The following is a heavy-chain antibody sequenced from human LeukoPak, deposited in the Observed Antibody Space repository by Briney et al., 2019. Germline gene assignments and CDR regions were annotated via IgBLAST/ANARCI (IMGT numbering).Heavy chain of an antibody. CDR3: AREDYSSGNPTIDT. V-gene: IGHV3-21*01. CDR1: GFTFSRYA. CDR2: IGSSGSYT. Sequence: GGSLRLSCAASGFTFSRYAMKWVRQAPGKGLEWVSCIGSSGSYTYYADSAKGRFTISRDNAKDSLYLQMDSLRAEDGAVYYCAREDYSSGNPTIDTWGQGTLVTVSS. J-gene: IGHJ5*02. D-gene: IGHD3-10*01.